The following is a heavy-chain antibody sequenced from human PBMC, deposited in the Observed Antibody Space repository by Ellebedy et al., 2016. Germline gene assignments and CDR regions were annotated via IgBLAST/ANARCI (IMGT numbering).Heavy chain of an antibody. CDR3: ARFQVAIVVNWFDP. D-gene: IGHD1-26*01. Sequence: SETLSLTXDVYGGSFSGYFWIWIRQSPGKGLEWIGEINHTGTTNYNPSLKSRVSISLDTPKSQFSLKLSSVTAADTAVYYCARFQVAIVVNWFDPWGQGTLVTVSS. V-gene: IGHV4-34*10. CDR2: INHTGTT. J-gene: IGHJ5*02. CDR1: GGSFSGYF.